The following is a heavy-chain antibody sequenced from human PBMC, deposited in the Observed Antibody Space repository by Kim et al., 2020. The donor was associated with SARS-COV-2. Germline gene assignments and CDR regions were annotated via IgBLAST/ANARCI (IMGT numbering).Heavy chain of an antibody. CDR2: IYYSGST. J-gene: IGHJ5*02. CDR1: GGSISSYY. CDR3: ARHLRNMGEGLIFGVVIIPAAFDP. V-gene: IGHV4-59*08. Sequence: SETLSLTCTVSGGSISSYYWSWIRQPPGKVLEWIGYIYYSGSTNYHPSLKSRVTISVDTSKNQFSLKLSSVTAADTAVYYCARHLRNMGEGLIFGVVIIPAAFDPWGQGTLVTVSS. D-gene: IGHD3-3*01.